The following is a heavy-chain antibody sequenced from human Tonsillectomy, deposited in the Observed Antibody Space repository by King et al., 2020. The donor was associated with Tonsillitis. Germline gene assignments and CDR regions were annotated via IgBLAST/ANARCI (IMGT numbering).Heavy chain of an antibody. J-gene: IGHJ4*02. CDR3: ARLLHDSSAYLYFYY. V-gene: IGHV5-10-1*01. D-gene: IGHD3-22*01. Sequence: VQLVESGAEVKKPGESLRISCKGSGYSFTSYWISWVRQMPGKGLEWMGRIDPSDSYTNYSPSFQGHVTISADKSISTAYLQWSSLKASDTAMYYCARLLHDSSAYLYFYYWGQGTPVTVSS. CDR1: GYSFTSYW. CDR2: IDPSDSYT.